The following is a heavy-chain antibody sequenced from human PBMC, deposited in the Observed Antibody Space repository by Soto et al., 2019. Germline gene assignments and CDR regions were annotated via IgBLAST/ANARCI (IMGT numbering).Heavy chain of an antibody. CDR2: IWYDGSNK. V-gene: IGHV3-33*08. D-gene: IGHD1-20*01. CDR1: GFTFSSYG. CDR3: AREPNWNDVWGWFDP. J-gene: IGHJ5*02. Sequence: VQLVESGGGLVQPGGSLRLSCAASGFTFSSYGMHWVRQAPGKGLEWVAVIWYDGSNKYYADSVKGRFTISRDNSKNTLYLQMNSLRAEDTAVYYCAREPNWNDVWGWFDPWGQGTLVTVSS.